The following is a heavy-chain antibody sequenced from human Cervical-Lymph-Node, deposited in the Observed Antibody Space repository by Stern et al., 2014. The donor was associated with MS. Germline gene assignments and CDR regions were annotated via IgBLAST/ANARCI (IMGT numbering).Heavy chain of an antibody. J-gene: IGHJ4*02. V-gene: IGHV1-69*01. CDR2: IIPLFGTA. Sequence: VQLVESGAEVKKPWSSVKVSCKASGGTFSSSTISWVRQAPGQGLEWMGGIIPLFGTAKYAQKFQGRVTITADESTSTAYMELSSLRSEDTAVYYCARELSQVLVYWGQGTLVTVSS. CDR3: ARELSQVLVY. CDR1: GGTFSSST.